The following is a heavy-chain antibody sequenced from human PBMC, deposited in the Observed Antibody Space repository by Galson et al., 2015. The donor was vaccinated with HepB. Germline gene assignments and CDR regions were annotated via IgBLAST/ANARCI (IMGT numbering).Heavy chain of an antibody. V-gene: IGHV1-3*01. J-gene: IGHJ4*02. D-gene: IGHD3-10*01. CDR2: INAGNGNI. Sequence: QSGAEVKKPGASVKVSCKASGYTFTSYTIHWVRQAPGQRLEWMGWINAGNGNIKHSQKFQGRVTVTRDTSASTAYMELSSLRSEDTAVYYCARASWFGELKFDYWGQGTLVTVSS. CDR1: GYTFTSYT. CDR3: ARASWFGELKFDY.